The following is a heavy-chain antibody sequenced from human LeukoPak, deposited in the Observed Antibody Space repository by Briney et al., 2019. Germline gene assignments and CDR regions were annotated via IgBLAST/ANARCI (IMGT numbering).Heavy chain of an antibody. CDR3: AKELIGYYYYGMDV. J-gene: IGHJ6*02. V-gene: IGHV3-9*01. CDR1: GFTFHDYA. Sequence: PGRSLRLSCAASGFTFHDYAMHWVRQAPGKGLEWVSGISWSSGSIGYADSVKGRFTISRDNAKNSLYLQMNSLRAEDTALYYCAKELIGYYYYGMDVWGQGTTVTVSS. D-gene: IGHD2-8*01. CDR2: ISWSSGSI.